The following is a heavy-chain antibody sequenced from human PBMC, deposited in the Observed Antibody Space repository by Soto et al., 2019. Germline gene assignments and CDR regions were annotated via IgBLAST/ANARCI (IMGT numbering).Heavy chain of an antibody. D-gene: IGHD4-17*01. J-gene: IGHJ4*02. CDR1: GFTVSSNY. CDR3: ADHGDYGGYYFDY. V-gene: IGHV3-66*01. Sequence: GGSLRLSCAASGFTVSSNYMSWVRQAPGKGLEWVSVIYSGGSTYYADSVKGRFTISRDNSKNTLYLQMNSLRAEDTAVYYCADHGDYGGYYFDYWGQGTLVTVSS. CDR2: IYSGGST.